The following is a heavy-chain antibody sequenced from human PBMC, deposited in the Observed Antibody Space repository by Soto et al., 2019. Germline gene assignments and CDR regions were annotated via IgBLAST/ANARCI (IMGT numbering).Heavy chain of an antibody. J-gene: IGHJ5*02. D-gene: IGHD2-21*02. CDR1: GYTFTSYA. Sequence: GVSVEVSCKASGYTFTSYAMPWVRQAPGQRLEWMGWINAGNGNTKYSQKFQGRVTITRDTSASTAYMELSSLRSEDTAVYYCARRGILAYCGGDCPLLTAAFDPWGQGTLVTVSS. V-gene: IGHV1-3*01. CDR3: ARRGILAYCGGDCPLLTAAFDP. CDR2: INAGNGNT.